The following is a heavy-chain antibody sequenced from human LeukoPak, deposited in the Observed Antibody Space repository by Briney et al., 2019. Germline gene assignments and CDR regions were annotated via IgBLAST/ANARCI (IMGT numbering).Heavy chain of an antibody. CDR1: GYTLTELS. CDR3: ATGMRNTAYYYDSTERGYFDY. V-gene: IGHV1-24*01. CDR2: FDPEDGET. D-gene: IGHD3-22*01. Sequence: ASVKVSCKVSGYTLTELSMHWVRQAPGKGLEWMGGFDPEDGETIYAQKFQGRVTMTEDTSTDTAYMELSSLRSEDTAVYYCATGMRNTAYYYDSTERGYFDYWGQGTLVTVSS. J-gene: IGHJ4*02.